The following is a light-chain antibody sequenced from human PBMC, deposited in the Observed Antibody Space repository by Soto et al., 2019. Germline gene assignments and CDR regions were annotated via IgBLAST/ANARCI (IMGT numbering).Light chain of an antibody. J-gene: IGKJ4*01. CDR1: QGISNY. CDR2: DAS. CDR3: QQYDNVPLT. V-gene: IGKV1-33*01. Sequence: DIQMTQSPSFLSASVGDRVTITCQASQGISNYLNWYQQRPGKAPKLLIYDASNLEAGVPSRFSGSGSGTDFTFTISSLQPEDIATYYCQQYDNVPLTFGGGTKVELK.